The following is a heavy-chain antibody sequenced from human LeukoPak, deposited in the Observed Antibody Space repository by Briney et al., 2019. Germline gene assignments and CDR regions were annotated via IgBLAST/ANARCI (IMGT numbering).Heavy chain of an antibody. CDR3: ARIFTVDIVATWVPSEDHFDY. CDR2: MSLDGSSI. D-gene: IGHD5-12*01. CDR1: GFAFNTQA. J-gene: IGHJ4*02. Sequence: GGSLRLSCVASGFAFNTQAMHWVRQPPGKGLEWLAVMSLDGSSIYYADSVRGRFTISRDNAKNSLYLQMNSLRAEDTAVYYCARIFTVDIVATWVPSEDHFDYWGQGTLVTVSS. V-gene: IGHV3-30*07.